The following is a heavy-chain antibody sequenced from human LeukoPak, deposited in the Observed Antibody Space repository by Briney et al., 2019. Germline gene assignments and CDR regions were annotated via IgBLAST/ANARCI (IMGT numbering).Heavy chain of an antibody. CDR3: ARVGQLVPAFDI. Sequence: SETLSLTCAVSGGSISSGGYSWSWIRQPPGKGLEWIVYIYHSGSTYYNPSLKSRVTISIDRSKNQFSLKLSSVTAADTAVYYCARVGQLVPAFDIWGQGTMVTVSS. D-gene: IGHD6-13*01. V-gene: IGHV4-30-2*01. CDR1: GGSISSGGYS. J-gene: IGHJ3*02. CDR2: IYHSGST.